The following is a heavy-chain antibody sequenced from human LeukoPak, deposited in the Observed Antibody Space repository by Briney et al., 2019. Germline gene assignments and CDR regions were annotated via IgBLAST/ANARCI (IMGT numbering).Heavy chain of an antibody. D-gene: IGHD4-23*01. J-gene: IGHJ4*02. CDR3: AGNGGKSDFAY. CDR1: GGSISSSIW. CDR2: IFRTGST. V-gene: IGHV4-4*02. Sequence: SETLSLTCTVSGGSISSSIWWTWVRQPPGKGLEWIGEIFRTGSTNYNPSLKRRVTISLDKSKNQFSLRLTSVTAADTAVYYCAGNGGKSDFAYWGQGTLVTVSS.